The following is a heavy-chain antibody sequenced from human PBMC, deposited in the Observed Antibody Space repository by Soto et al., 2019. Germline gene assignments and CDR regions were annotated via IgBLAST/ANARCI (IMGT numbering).Heavy chain of an antibody. J-gene: IGHJ4*02. CDR3: ARVIGACSGGTCYIDY. CDR2: IWSDGSNE. V-gene: IGHV3-33*01. D-gene: IGHD2-15*01. CDR1: GFTLSRYC. Sequence: GGSLRLYCAASGFTLSRYCMHWVRQAPGKGLEWVAIIWSDGSNEYYADSVEGRFTISKDNYKSTLYLQMNSLRAEDTVAYYCARVIGACSGGTCYIDYWGQGTRVTVSS.